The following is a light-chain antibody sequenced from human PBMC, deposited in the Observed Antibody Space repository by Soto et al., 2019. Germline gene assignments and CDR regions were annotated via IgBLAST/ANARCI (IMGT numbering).Light chain of an antibody. Sequence: QSVLTQPPSVSGAPGHRVTISCTGNNSNLGAGYDVHWYQQLPGAAPKLVIFGNRNRPSGVPERFSGFKSGTSASLAITGLQAEDESDYYCQAYDYSLTAFVFGGGTKVTVL. J-gene: IGLJ3*02. CDR3: QAYDYSLTAFV. V-gene: IGLV1-40*01. CDR2: GNR. CDR1: NSNLGAGYD.